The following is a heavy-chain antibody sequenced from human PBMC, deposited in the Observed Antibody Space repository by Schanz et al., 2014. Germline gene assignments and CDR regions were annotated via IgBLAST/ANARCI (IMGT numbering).Heavy chain of an antibody. CDR2: ITTSISYT. V-gene: IGHV3-11*06. D-gene: IGHD2-8*01. Sequence: QVQLVESGGGLVKPGGSLRLSCAASGFTFSDNFMSWIRQAPGKGLEWISYITTSISYTNYADSVKGRFTISRDNAKKSLFLQMNSLRAEDTAVYYCARLGRMGAFDIWGQGTMVTVSS. CDR3: ARLGRMGAFDI. J-gene: IGHJ3*02. CDR1: GFTFSDNF.